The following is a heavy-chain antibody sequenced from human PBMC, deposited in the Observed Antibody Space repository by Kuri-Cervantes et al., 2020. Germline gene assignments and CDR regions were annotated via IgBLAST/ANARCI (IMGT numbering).Heavy chain of an antibody. V-gene: IGHV5-51*01. CDR3: ARRSSLPGSGSYYNDYYYGMDV. CDR2: IYPGDSGT. D-gene: IGHD3-10*01. Sequence: GGSLRLSCKGSGYSFTSYWIGWVRQMPGKGLEWMGIIYPGDSGTRYSPSFQGQVTITADKSISTAYLQWSSLKASDTAMYYCARRSSLPGSGSYYNDYYYGMDVWGQGTTVTVSS. CDR1: GYSFTSYW. J-gene: IGHJ6*02.